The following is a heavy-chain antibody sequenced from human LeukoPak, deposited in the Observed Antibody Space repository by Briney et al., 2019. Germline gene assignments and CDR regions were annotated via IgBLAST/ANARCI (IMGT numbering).Heavy chain of an antibody. D-gene: IGHD3-22*01. CDR1: GGSISSSSYY. CDR2: IYYSGST. J-gene: IGHJ4*02. V-gene: IGHV4-39*07. Sequence: PSETLSLTCTVSGGSISSSSYYWGWIRQPPGKGLEWIGSIYYSGSTYYNPSLKSRVTISVDTSKNQFSLKLSSVTAADTAVYYCARGSLDSSGCSAGLDYWGQGTLVTVSS. CDR3: ARGSLDSSGCSAGLDY.